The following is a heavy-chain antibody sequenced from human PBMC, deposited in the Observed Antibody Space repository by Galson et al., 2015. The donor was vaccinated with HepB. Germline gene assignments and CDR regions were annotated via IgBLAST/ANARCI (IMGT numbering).Heavy chain of an antibody. CDR2: IWYDGSNQ. Sequence: SLRLSCAASGFILSSYGMNWVRQAPGKGLEWVAFIWYDGSNQYYADSVKGRFTISRDNSKNTLYLQMNSLRAEDTAVYYCARTIAAAGSLTHWGQGALVTVSS. CDR1: GFILSSYG. CDR3: ARTIAAAGSLTH. J-gene: IGHJ4*02. D-gene: IGHD6-13*01. V-gene: IGHV3-33*01.